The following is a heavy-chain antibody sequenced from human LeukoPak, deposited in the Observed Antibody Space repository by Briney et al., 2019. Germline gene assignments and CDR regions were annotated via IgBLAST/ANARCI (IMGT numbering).Heavy chain of an antibody. CDR3: ARGISPDIVVVPAAIGAFDI. Sequence: ASVKVSCKASGYTFTGYYMHWVRQAPGQGLEWMGWINPNSGGTNYAQKFQGRVTMTRDTSISTAYMELSRLRSDDTAVYYCARGISPDIVVVPAAIGAFDIWGQGTMVTVSS. D-gene: IGHD2-2*02. V-gene: IGHV1-2*02. J-gene: IGHJ3*02. CDR1: GYTFTGYY. CDR2: INPNSGGT.